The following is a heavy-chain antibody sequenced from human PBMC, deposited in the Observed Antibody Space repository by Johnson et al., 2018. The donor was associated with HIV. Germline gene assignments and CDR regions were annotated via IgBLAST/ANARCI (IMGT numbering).Heavy chain of an antibody. J-gene: IGHJ3*02. CDR3: ARVVQYYDSSGYSTRGGDGLDI. D-gene: IGHD3-22*01. CDR2: INWNGGST. V-gene: IGHV3-20*04. Sequence: VQLVESGGGVERPGGSLRLSCAASGFTFDDYGMSWVRQGPGKGLEWVSDINWNGGSTSYADSVKGRFTISRDNAKNSLYLQMNSLRAEDTALYYCARVVQYYDSSGYSTRGGDGLDIWGQGTVVTVSS. CDR1: GFTFDDYG.